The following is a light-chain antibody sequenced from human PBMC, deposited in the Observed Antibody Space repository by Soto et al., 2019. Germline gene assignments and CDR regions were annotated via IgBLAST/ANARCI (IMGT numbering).Light chain of an antibody. CDR1: QTISSW. Sequence: DIQLTQSPSTLSASVGDRVTITCRASQTISSWLAWYQQKPGKAPNLLINETSNLESGVPSRFSGRGSGTEFTLTISSLQPDDFATYYCQYYNDYCWTFGQGTKVEIK. J-gene: IGKJ1*01. V-gene: IGKV1-5*03. CDR3: QYYNDYCWT. CDR2: ETS.